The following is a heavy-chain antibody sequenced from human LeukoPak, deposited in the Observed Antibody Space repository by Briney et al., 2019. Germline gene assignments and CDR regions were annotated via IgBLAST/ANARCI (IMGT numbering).Heavy chain of an antibody. V-gene: IGHV1-69*13. D-gene: IGHD6-13*01. J-gene: IGHJ4*02. Sequence: ASVKVSCKASGGTFSSYAISWVRQAPGQGLEWMRGIIPIFGTANYAQKFQGRVTITADESTSTAYMELSSLRSEDTAVYYCARAGIAAAGTLDYWGQGTLVTVSS. CDR3: ARAGIAAAGTLDY. CDR2: IIPIFGTA. CDR1: GGTFSSYA.